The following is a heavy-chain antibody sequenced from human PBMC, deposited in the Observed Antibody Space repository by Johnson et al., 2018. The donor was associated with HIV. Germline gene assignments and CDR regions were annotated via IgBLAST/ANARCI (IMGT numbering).Heavy chain of an antibody. V-gene: IGHV3-11*04. CDR2: AISGSVI. Sequence: QVQLVESGGDLVKPGGSLRLSCAASGFIFSDYYMTWIRQAPGPGLVRVSAISGSVIYSAYSVPGRFTLSRDNAKNSLYLQLNSLRPEDTAVYYCARDGAIAGAATEALDLWGQGTMVIVSS. D-gene: IGHD1-26*01. CDR1: GFIFSDYY. CDR3: ARDGAIAGAATEALDL. J-gene: IGHJ3*01.